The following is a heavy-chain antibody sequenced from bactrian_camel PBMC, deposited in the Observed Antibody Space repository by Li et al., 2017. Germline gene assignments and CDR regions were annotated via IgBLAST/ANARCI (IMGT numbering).Heavy chain of an antibody. CDR1: KYTDKLKC. D-gene: IGHD1*01. CDR2: GYPGRNIT. V-gene: IGHV3S54*01. Sequence: HVQLVESGEGTAQPGGSLRLSCEYSKYTDKLKCMGWFRQVPGKEREGVAAGYPGRNITLYGDSVKGRFTISQDTAKNTVYLQMDSLKAADSAMYYCAARSVCLDLLRAIPLSRWVGQGTQVTVS. J-gene: IGHJ4*01.